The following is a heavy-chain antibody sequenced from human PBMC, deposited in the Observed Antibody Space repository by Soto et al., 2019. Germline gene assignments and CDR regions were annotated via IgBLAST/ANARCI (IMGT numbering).Heavy chain of an antibody. D-gene: IGHD3-16*02. J-gene: IGHJ4*02. Sequence: PGGSLRLSCAASGFSFSSYAMSWVRQAPGKGLEWVSAISGSGGSTYYADSVKGRFTISRDNSKNTLYLQMNSLRAEDTAVYYCVGYDYVWGSYRPKGPFDYWGQGTLVTVSS. CDR1: GFSFSSYA. CDR3: VGYDYVWGSYRPKGPFDY. CDR2: ISGSGGST. V-gene: IGHV3-23*01.